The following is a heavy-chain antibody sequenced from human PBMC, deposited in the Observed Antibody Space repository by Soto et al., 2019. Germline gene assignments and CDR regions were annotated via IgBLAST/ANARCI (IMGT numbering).Heavy chain of an antibody. CDR1: GGSINNDGSF. CDR3: ARETKTNCPGGSCNWFDP. D-gene: IGHD2-15*01. CDR2: IYYSGTT. Sequence: QVQLQESGPRLVKPSQTLSLTCSVSGGSINNDGSFWAWIRQSPGKGLEWIGYIYYSGTTYYNPSLRSRLSISADTSKNQFSLNLTSVTAADTALYYCARETKTNCPGGSCNWFDPWGQGILVSVSS. J-gene: IGHJ5*02. V-gene: IGHV4-31*03.